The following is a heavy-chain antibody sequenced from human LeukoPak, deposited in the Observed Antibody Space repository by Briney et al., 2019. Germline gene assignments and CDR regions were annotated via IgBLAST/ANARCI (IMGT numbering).Heavy chain of an antibody. Sequence: SETLSLTCTVSGGSISSYYWSWIRQPPGEGLEWIGYIYYSGSTTYNPSLKSRVTISVDTSKNQFSLKLSSVTAADTAVYYCARDTTHYYYYMDVWGKGTTVTVSS. CDR2: IYYSGST. D-gene: IGHD4-17*01. V-gene: IGHV4-59*01. CDR3: ARDTTHYYYYMDV. CDR1: GGSISSYY. J-gene: IGHJ6*03.